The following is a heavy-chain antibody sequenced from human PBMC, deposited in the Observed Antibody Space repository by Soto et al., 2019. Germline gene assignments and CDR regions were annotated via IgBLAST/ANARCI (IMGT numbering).Heavy chain of an antibody. CDR3: ARDIGDFRGIVVVPAAITYDY. CDR2: ISVYNGHT. V-gene: IGHV1-18*04. CDR1: GCTFTSYG. D-gene: IGHD2-2*01. Sequence: ASGKVSCKASGCTFTSYGLSWVRQAPGQGLEWMGWISVYNGHTNYAQKLQGRVTMTTDTSTSTAYMELRSLRSDDTAVYYCARDIGDFRGIVVVPAAITYDYWGQGTLVTVSS. J-gene: IGHJ4*02.